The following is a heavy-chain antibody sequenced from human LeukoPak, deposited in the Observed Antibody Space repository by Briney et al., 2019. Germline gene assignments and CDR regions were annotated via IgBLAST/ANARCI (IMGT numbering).Heavy chain of an antibody. Sequence: SETLSLTYAVYGGSFSGYYWGWIRQPPGKGLEWIGSIYHSGSTYYNPSLKSRVTISVDTSKNQFSLKLSSVTAADTAVYYCASLVVVIYAFDIWGQGTMVTVSS. V-gene: IGHV4-38-2*01. J-gene: IGHJ3*02. CDR3: ASLVVVIYAFDI. CDR1: GGSFSGYY. D-gene: IGHD3-22*01. CDR2: IYHSGST.